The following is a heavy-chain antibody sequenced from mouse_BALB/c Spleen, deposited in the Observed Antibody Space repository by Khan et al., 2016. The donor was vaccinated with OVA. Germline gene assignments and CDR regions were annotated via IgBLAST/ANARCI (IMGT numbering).Heavy chain of an antibody. V-gene: IGHV1S132*01. D-gene: IGHD3-3*01. CDR1: GYIFTTYW. J-gene: IGHJ4*01. Sequence: VQLQESGAELVRPGASVKLSCKTSGYIFTTYWIHWVRQRSGQGLEWIARIFPGTTSTYYNEKFKDKATLTADISSTTSYMQLKSLKAEDSAVNFCARGDEENFARGYWGQGTSVKVSS. CDR3: ARGDEENFARGY. CDR2: IFPGTTST.